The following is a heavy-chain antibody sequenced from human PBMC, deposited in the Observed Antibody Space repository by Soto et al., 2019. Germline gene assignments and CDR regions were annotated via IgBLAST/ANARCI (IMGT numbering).Heavy chain of an antibody. J-gene: IGHJ5*02. CDR3: VRDQGILVTT. CDR2: LFNDGGK. V-gene: IGHV3-53*01. D-gene: IGHD3-22*01. CDR1: GFSITTNY. Sequence: GGSLRLSCAASGFSITTNYMSWVRQAPGKGLEWISVLFNDGGKFYADSVKGRFTISRDTSENTLFLQMNSLRVEDTAVYYCVRDQGILVTTWGLGTLVTVSS.